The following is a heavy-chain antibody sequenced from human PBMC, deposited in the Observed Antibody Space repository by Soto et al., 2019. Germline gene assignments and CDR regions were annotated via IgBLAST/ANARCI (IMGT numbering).Heavy chain of an antibody. CDR3: ARAGYDSSGYYSNFDY. J-gene: IGHJ4*02. CDR1: GGSISSGDYY. D-gene: IGHD3-22*01. Sequence: QVQLQESGPGLVKPSQTLSLTCTVSGGSISSGDYYWSWIRQPPGKGLEWIGYIYYSGSTYYNPSLKSRVTISVDTSKSQFSLKLSSVTAADTAVYYCARAGYDSSGYYSNFDYWGQGTLVTVSS. CDR2: IYYSGST. V-gene: IGHV4-30-4*01.